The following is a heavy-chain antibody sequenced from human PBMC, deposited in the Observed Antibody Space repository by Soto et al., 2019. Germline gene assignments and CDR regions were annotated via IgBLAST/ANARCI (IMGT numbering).Heavy chain of an antibody. CDR3: ARAYYYGSGSYYTLFDY. CDR1: GYSVTSYW. D-gene: IGHD3-10*01. V-gene: IGHV5-51*01. CDR2: IYPGDSDT. J-gene: IGHJ4*02. Sequence: PGESLKISCKGSGYSVTSYWIGWVRQMPGKGLEWMGIIYPGDSDTRYSPSFQGQVTISADKSISTAYLQWSSLKASDTAMYYCARAYYYGSGSYYTLFDYWGQGTLVTVSS.